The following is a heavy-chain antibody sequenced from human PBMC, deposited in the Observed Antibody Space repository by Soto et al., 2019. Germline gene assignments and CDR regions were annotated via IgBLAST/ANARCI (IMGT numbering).Heavy chain of an antibody. D-gene: IGHD4-17*01. CDR2: IKNKADGGTA. Sequence: GGSLRLSCAASGITFSNAWMSWVRQAPGKGLEWVGRIKNKADGGTADYAARVRGRFTISRDDSANTLFLQMNSLETEDTAVYYCTTDPGDYEDFWGRGTLVTVSS. CDR3: TTDPGDYEDF. J-gene: IGHJ4*02. V-gene: IGHV3-15*01. CDR1: GITFSNAW.